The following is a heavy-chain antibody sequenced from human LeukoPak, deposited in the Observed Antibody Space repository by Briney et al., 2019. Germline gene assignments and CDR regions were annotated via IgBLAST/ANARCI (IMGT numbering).Heavy chain of an antibody. CDR1: SGSISSSSYY. CDR2: IYYSGST. V-gene: IGHV4-39*01. D-gene: IGHD3-10*01. Sequence: SETLSLTCTVSSGSISSSSYYWGWIRQPPGKGLEWIGSIYYSGSTYYNPSLKSRVTISVNTSKSQFSLKLSSGTAADAAVYYCSRFGIYGSGSYSRPYDYWGQGTLVTVSS. J-gene: IGHJ4*02. CDR3: SRFGIYGSGSYSRPYDY.